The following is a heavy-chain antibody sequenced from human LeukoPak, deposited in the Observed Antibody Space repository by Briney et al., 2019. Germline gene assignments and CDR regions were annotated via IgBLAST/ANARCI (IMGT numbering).Heavy chain of an antibody. CDR2: IYSGGST. V-gene: IGHV3-53*01. CDR3: ASAQRYYDFWSGSWDSYYFDY. Sequence: GGSLRLSCAASGFTVSSNYMSWVRQAPGKGLEWVSAIYSGGSTYYADSVRGRFTISRDNSKNTLYLQMNSLRAEDTAVYYCASAQRYYDFWSGSWDSYYFDYWGQGTLVTVSS. J-gene: IGHJ4*02. D-gene: IGHD3-3*01. CDR1: GFTVSSNY.